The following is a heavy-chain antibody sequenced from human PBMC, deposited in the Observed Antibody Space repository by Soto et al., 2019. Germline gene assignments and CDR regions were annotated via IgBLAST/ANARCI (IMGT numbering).Heavy chain of an antibody. D-gene: IGHD3-10*01. Sequence: QITLKESGPTLVKPTQTLTLTCTFSGFSLSTRDVGVGWIRQPPGKALEWLTLIYWDDYKHYSPSLETRLAITKDTSKNQVLLTMTNMDPVDTATYYCAQKGRGYFDYWGQGTLVTVSS. CDR3: AQKGRGYFDY. J-gene: IGHJ4*02. V-gene: IGHV2-5*02. CDR1: GFSLSTRDVG. CDR2: IYWDDYK.